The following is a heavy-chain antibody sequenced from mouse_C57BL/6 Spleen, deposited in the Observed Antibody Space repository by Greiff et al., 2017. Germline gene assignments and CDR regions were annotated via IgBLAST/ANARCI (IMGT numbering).Heavy chain of an antibody. CDR3: TATVVADC. J-gene: IGHJ2*01. CDR2: IDPEDGDT. Sequence: VQLQQSGAELVRPGASVKLSCTASGFNIKDYYMHWVKQRPEQGLEWIGRIDPEDGDTEYAPKFQGKATMTAETSSNTAYLQRRSLTSEDTAVYYGTATVVADCWGQGTTLTVYS. CDR1: GFNIKDYY. D-gene: IGHD1-1*01. V-gene: IGHV14-1*01.